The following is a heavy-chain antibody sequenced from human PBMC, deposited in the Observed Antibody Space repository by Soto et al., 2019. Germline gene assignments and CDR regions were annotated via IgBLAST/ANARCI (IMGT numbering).Heavy chain of an antibody. D-gene: IGHD3-3*01. CDR2: IYPGDSDT. CDR1: GYSFTSYW. Sequence: PGESLKISCKGSGYSFTSYWIGWVRQMPGKGLEWMGIIYPGDSDTRYSPSFQGQVTISADKSIGTAYLQWSSLKASDTAMYYCARRATGTNDFWSGYYEWFDYWGQGTLVTVSS. CDR3: ARRATGTNDFWSGYYEWFDY. V-gene: IGHV5-51*01. J-gene: IGHJ5*01.